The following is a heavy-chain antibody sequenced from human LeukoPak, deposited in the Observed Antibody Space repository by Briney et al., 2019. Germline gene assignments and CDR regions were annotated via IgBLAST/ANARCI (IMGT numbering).Heavy chain of an antibody. Sequence: GGSLRLSCAASGFTFSSYGMHWVRQAPGKGLEWVAFTRYDGSNEYYADSVKGRFTISRDNSKNTLYLQMNSLRPEDTAVYYCARSGIKMVRGLIIKSPYHMDVWGKGTTVTVSS. CDR1: GFTFSSYG. CDR3: ARSGIKMVRGLIIKSPYHMDV. J-gene: IGHJ6*03. V-gene: IGHV3-30*02. D-gene: IGHD3-10*01. CDR2: TRYDGSNE.